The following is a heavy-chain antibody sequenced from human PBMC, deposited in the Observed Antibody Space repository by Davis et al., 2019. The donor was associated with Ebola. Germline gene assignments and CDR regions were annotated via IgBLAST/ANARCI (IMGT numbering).Heavy chain of an antibody. CDR1: GYTFTGYY. V-gene: IGHV1-2*02. CDR3: ARDYGLELGAYYYYYGMDV. Sequence: ASVKVSCKASGYTFTGYYMHWVRQAPGQGLEWMGWINPNSGGTNYAQKFQGRVTMTRDTSISTAYMELSRLRSDETAVYYCARDYGLELGAYYYYYGMDVWGQGTTVTVSS. J-gene: IGHJ6*02. D-gene: IGHD1-7*01. CDR2: INPNSGGT.